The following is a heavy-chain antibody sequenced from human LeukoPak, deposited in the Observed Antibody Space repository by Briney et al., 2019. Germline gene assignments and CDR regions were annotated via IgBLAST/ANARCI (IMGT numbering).Heavy chain of an antibody. D-gene: IGHD6-13*01. CDR1: GFTFSDYS. V-gene: IGHV3-48*04. CDR3: ARDGYSSSWYGAFDI. Sequence: PGGSLRLSCAASGFTFSDYSMNWVRQAPGKGLEWVSYISSSSSTIYYADSVKGRFTISRDNAKNSLYLQMNSLRAEDTAVYYCARDGYSSSWYGAFDIWGQGTMVTVSS. J-gene: IGHJ3*02. CDR2: ISSSSSTI.